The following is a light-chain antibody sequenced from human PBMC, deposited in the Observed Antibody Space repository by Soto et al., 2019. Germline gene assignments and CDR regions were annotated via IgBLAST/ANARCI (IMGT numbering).Light chain of an antibody. CDR1: QSVSSTY. CDR3: QQYGSSPHT. J-gene: IGKJ2*01. V-gene: IGKV3-20*01. Sequence: EIVLTQSPGTLSLSPGERATLSCRASQSVSSTYLAWYQQKPGQAPRLLIYDASSRATGIPDRFSGSGSGTDFTLTISRLEPEDFALYYCQQYGSSPHTFGQGTKLEIK. CDR2: DAS.